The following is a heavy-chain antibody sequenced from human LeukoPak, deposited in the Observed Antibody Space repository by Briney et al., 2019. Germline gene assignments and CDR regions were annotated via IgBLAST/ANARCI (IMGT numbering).Heavy chain of an antibody. CDR3: ARDKGYFDY. J-gene: IGHJ4*02. CDR1: GFTFSSHW. CDR2: IKQDGSEK. V-gene: IGHV3-7*03. Sequence: GGSLKLSCTASGFTFSSHWMSWVRQAPGKGLEWVANIKQDGSEKYYVDSVKGRFTISRDNAKNSLYLQMNSLRAEDTAVYYCARDKGYFDYWGQGTLVAVSS.